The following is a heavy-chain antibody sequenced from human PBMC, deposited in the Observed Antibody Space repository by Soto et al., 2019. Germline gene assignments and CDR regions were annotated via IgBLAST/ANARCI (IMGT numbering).Heavy chain of an antibody. D-gene: IGHD5-18*01. CDR1: GYTFTSYG. CDR3: ARGGNTWIQPEYYHYYYMDV. CDR2: ISAYNGNT. Sequence: GASVKVSCKASGYTFTSYGISWVRQAPGQGLEWMGWISAYNGNTNYAQKLQGRVTMTTDTSTSTAYLELRSLRSDDTAVYHCARGGNTWIQPEYYHYYYMDVWGKRTTVTVSS. J-gene: IGHJ6*03. V-gene: IGHV1-18*01.